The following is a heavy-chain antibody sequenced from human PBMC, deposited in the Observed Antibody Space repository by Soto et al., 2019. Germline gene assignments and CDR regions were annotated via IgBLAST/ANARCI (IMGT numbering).Heavy chain of an antibody. CDR2: ISGSGGST. CDR3: AKSSDFEYVYYYYYMDV. J-gene: IGHJ6*03. V-gene: IGHV3-23*01. D-gene: IGHD3-16*01. Sequence: GGSLRLSCAASGFTFSSYAMSWVRQAPGKGLEWVSAISGSGGSTYYADSVKGRFTISRDNSKNTLYLQMNSLRAEDTAVYYCAKSSDFEYVYYYYYMDVWGKGTTVTVSS. CDR1: GFTFSSYA.